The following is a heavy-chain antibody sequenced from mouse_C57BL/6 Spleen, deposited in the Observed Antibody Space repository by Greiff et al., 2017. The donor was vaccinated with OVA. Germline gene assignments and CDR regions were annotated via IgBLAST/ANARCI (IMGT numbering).Heavy chain of an antibody. D-gene: IGHD1-2*01. J-gene: IGHJ3*01. CDR2: IDPSDSYT. CDR1: GYTFTSYW. CDR3: ASDTTASRGAWFAY. V-gene: IGHV1-50*01. Sequence: VQLQQPGAELVKPGASVKLSCKASGYTFTSYWMQWVKQRPGQGLEWIGEIDPSDSYTNYNQKFKGKATLTVDKSSSTAYMQLSSLTSEDSAVYYCASDTTASRGAWFAYWGQGTLVTVSA.